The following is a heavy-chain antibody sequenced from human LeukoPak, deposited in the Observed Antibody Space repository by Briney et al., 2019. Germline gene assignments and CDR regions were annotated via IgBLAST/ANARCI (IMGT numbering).Heavy chain of an antibody. CDR3: VRGFYDSSGYSAPFDS. Sequence: SETLSLTCAVYGGSFSGYYWSWIRQPPGKGLEWIGEINHSGSTNYNPSLKSRVTISVDTSKNQFFLNLSSVTAADTALYYCVRGFYDSSGYSAPFDSWGQGTLVTVSS. V-gene: IGHV4-34*01. CDR2: INHSGST. D-gene: IGHD3-22*01. J-gene: IGHJ4*02. CDR1: GGSFSGYY.